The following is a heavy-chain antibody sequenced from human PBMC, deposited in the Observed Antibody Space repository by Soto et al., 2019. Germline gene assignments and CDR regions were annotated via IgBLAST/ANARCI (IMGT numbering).Heavy chain of an antibody. V-gene: IGHV4-38-2*02. CDR2: IYHGGTT. D-gene: IGHD6-19*01. CDR3: ARVHVMVVAGSTFDY. CDR1: GSSISSGSY. Sequence: SETLSLTCTVSGSSISSGSYWAWIRQPPGKGPEWIASIYHGGTTFYNPSLKSRITISVDTSNNQFSLKLTSVTAADTAVYYCARVHVMVVAGSTFDYWGHGTLVTVSS. J-gene: IGHJ4*01.